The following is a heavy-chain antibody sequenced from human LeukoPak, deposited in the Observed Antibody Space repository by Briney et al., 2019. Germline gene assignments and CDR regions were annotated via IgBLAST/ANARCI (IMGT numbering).Heavy chain of an antibody. CDR2: ISWNSGSI. J-gene: IGHJ4*02. V-gene: IGHV3-9*01. CDR1: GFTFDDYA. CDR3: AKGGNYDFWSGSSDC. Sequence: GGSPRLSCAASGFTFDDYAMHWVRQAPGKGLEWVSGISWNSGSIGYADSVKGRFTISRDNAKNSLYLQMNSLRAEDTALYYCAKGGNYDFWSGSSDCWGQGTLVTVSS. D-gene: IGHD3-3*01.